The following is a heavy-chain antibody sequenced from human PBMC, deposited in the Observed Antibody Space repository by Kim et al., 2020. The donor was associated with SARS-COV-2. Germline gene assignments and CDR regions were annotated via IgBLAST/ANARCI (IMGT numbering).Heavy chain of an antibody. CDR3: ARDGTFVVVQAQMSDWYFDL. V-gene: IGHV3-30*04. CDR1: GFSFSSYA. CDR2: ISYDGSKE. Sequence: GGSLRLSCAASGFSFSSYAMHWVRQAPGKGLEWVAVISYDGSKEYYADSVKGRFTISRDNSRNTVFLQMNRLRDEDRAVYYCARDGTFVVVQAQMSDWYFDLWGRGTLVGVTS. D-gene: IGHD2-2*01. J-gene: IGHJ2*01.